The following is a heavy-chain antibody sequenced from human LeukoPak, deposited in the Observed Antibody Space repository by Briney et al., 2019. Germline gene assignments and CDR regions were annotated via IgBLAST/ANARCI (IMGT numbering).Heavy chain of an antibody. Sequence: PGRSLRLSCAASGFTFDDYAMHWVRQVPGKGLEWVSGISWNRGSTGYADSVKGRFTTSRDNAKNSLYLQMNSLRPEDTALYYCAKGLSCSSPPDYWGQGTLVTVSS. CDR1: GFTFDDYA. J-gene: IGHJ4*02. CDR3: AKGLSCSSPPDY. D-gene: IGHD2-2*01. V-gene: IGHV3-9*01. CDR2: ISWNRGST.